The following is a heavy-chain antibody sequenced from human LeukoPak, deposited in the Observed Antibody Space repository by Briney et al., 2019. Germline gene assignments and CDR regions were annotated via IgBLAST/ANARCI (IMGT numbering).Heavy chain of an antibody. CDR2: ISGSGGST. D-gene: IGHD1-26*01. CDR3: ATNGYSGTYNRYFDS. V-gene: IGHV3-23*01. J-gene: IGHJ4*02. CDR1: GFTFSSYA. Sequence: GGSLRLSCAASGFTFSSYAMSWVRQAPGKGLEWVSAISGSGGSTYYADSVKGRFTISRDNSKNTLYLQMNSLRAEDTAVYYCATNGYSGTYNRYFDSWGQGTLVTVSS.